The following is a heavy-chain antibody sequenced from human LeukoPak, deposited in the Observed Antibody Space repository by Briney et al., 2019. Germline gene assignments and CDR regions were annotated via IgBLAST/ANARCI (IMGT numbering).Heavy chain of an antibody. D-gene: IGHD2-2*01. Sequence: SETLSLTCTVSGGSVSSSSYYWGWIRQPPGRGLEWIGSIYYSGSTYYNPSLKSRVTISVDTSKNQFSLKLSSVTAADTAVYYCARDREVVPVNWFDPWGQGTLVTVSS. CDR3: ARDREVVPVNWFDP. CDR2: IYYSGST. J-gene: IGHJ5*02. CDR1: GGSVSSSSYY. V-gene: IGHV4-39*07.